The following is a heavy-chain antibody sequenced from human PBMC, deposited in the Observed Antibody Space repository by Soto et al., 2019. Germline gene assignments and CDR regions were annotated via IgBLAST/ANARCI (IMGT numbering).Heavy chain of an antibody. V-gene: IGHV4-39*01. CDR3: ARVGATLWERVFDY. J-gene: IGHJ4*02. Sequence: SETLSLTCTVSGGSISSSSYYWGWIRQPPGKGLEWIGSIYYSGSTYYNPSLKSRVTISVDTSKNQFSLKLSSVTAADTAVYYCARVGATLWERVFDYWGQGTLVTVSS. CDR1: GGSISSSSYY. D-gene: IGHD1-26*01. CDR2: IYYSGST.